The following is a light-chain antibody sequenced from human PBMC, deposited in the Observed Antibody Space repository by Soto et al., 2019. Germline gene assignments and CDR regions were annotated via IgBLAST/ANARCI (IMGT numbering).Light chain of an antibody. J-gene: IGKJ1*01. V-gene: IGKV3-15*01. CDR1: QSVSSN. CDR2: CAS. Sequence: EIVMTQSPATLSVSPGERATLSCRASQSVSSNLAWYQQKPAQAPRLLIYCASTRATGIPARFSGSGSGTEFTLTISSLQSEDFAVYYCQQYNKWPLTFGQGTKVEIK. CDR3: QQYNKWPLT.